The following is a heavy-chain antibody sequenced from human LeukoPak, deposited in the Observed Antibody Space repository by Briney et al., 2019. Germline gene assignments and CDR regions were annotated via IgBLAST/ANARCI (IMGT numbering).Heavy chain of an antibody. CDR2: IWYDGSNK. J-gene: IGHJ6*03. Sequence: GGSLRLSCAASGFTFSSYGMHWVRRAPGKGLEWVAVIWYDGSNKYYADSVKGRFTISRDNSKNTLYLQMNSLRAEDTDVYYCAREYSSSSPDPFYYYYYYMDVWGKGTTVTVSS. V-gene: IGHV3-33*01. D-gene: IGHD6-6*01. CDR3: AREYSSSSPDPFYYYYYYMDV. CDR1: GFTFSSYG.